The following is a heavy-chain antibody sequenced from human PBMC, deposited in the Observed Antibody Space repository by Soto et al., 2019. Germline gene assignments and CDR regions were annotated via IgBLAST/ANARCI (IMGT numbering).Heavy chain of an antibody. Sequence: GGSLRLSCSASGFTFSSYAMSWVRQAPGKGLEWVSAISGSGGSTHYADSVKGRFTISRDNSKNTLYLQMNSLRAEDTAVYYSERAEDIVLMVYPFEYWGQGTLVTVSS. V-gene: IGHV3-23*01. J-gene: IGHJ4*02. CDR2: ISGSGGST. D-gene: IGHD2-8*01. CDR1: GFTFSSYA. CDR3: ERAEDIVLMVYPFEY.